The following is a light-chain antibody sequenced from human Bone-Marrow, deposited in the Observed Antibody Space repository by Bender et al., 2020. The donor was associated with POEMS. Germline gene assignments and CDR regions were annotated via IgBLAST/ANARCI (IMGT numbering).Light chain of an antibody. Sequence: QSALTQPPSASGSPGQSVTISCTGTSSDVGGYNYVSWYQQHPGKAPKRMIFDVSNRPSGVSNRFSGSKSGNTASLTISGLQAEDEADYYCSSYTSSSTVVFGGGTKLTVL. CDR2: DVS. CDR3: SSYTSSSTVV. V-gene: IGLV2-14*01. J-gene: IGLJ2*01. CDR1: SSDVGGYNY.